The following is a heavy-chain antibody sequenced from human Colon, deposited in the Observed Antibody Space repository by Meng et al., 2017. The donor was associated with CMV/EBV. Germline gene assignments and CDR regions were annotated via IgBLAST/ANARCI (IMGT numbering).Heavy chain of an antibody. CDR2: IVPIVGTA. J-gene: IGHJ4*02. V-gene: IGHV1-69*06. Sequence: SVKVSCKTSGGTFTFHNYRISWVRQAPGQGLEWMGGIVPIVGTANTAQKFQGRVTFSADKIAGTAYMYLSSLTSADTALYFCVRDSGFGGLYWGQGTLVTVSS. D-gene: IGHD3-10*01. CDR3: VRDSGFGGLY. CDR1: GGTFTFHNYR.